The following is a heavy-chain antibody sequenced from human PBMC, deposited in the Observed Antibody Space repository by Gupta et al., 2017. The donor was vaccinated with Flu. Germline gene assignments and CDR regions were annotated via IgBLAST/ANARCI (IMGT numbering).Heavy chain of an antibody. D-gene: IGHD3-3*01. CDR3: ARVPITIFDRRYYYMDV. V-gene: IGHV3-11*01. J-gene: IGHJ6*03. Sequence: MSWIRQAPGKGLEWVSYISSSGSTIYYADSVKGRFTISRDNAKNSLYLQMNSLRAEDTAVYYCARVPITIFDRRYYYMDVWGKGTTVTVSS. CDR2: ISSSGSTI.